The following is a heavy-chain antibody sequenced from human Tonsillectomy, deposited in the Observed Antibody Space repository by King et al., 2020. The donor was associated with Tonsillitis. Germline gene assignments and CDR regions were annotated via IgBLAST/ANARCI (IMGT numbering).Heavy chain of an antibody. Sequence: QLVQSGGGVVQPGGSLRLSCVVSGFTLGSYAIVVVRQAPGKGPEWVATMSHVGSSIQYGYSVKGRFPTSRDNSKNTLYLQMSGLRPEDTAVYYCARAYYDGSGRFDFWGQGTVVTVSS. D-gene: IGHD3-22*01. J-gene: IGHJ4*02. CDR1: GFTLGSYA. V-gene: IGHV3-30*15. CDR2: MSHVGSSI. CDR3: ARAYYDGSGRFDF.